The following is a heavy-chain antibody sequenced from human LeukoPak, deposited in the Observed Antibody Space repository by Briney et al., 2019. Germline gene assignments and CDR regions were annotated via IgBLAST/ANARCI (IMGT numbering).Heavy chain of an antibody. D-gene: IGHD4-17*01. Sequence: SQTLSLTSTVSGGSISSGDYYWSWIRQPPGKGLELIGYIYYSGSTYYNPSLKSRVTISVDTSKNQFSLKLSSVTAADTAVYYCARDYGDYDGNYYYGMDVWGQGTTVTVSS. CDR3: ARDYGDYDGNYYYGMDV. CDR1: GGSISSGDYY. V-gene: IGHV4-30-4*01. CDR2: IYYSGST. J-gene: IGHJ6*02.